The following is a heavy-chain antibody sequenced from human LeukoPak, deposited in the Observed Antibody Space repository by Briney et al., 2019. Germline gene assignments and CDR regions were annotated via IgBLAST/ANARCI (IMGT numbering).Heavy chain of an antibody. CDR2: INPNSGGT. CDR1: GYTFTSYY. Sequence: GASVKVSRKASGYTFTSYYMHWVRQAPGQGLEWMGWINPNSGGTNYAQKFQGRVTMTRDTSISTAYMELSRLRSDDTAVYYCARDNRDNYSNWLRYYYYYYMDVWGKGTTVTVSS. D-gene: IGHD4-11*01. V-gene: IGHV1-2*02. J-gene: IGHJ6*03. CDR3: ARDNRDNYSNWLRYYYYYYMDV.